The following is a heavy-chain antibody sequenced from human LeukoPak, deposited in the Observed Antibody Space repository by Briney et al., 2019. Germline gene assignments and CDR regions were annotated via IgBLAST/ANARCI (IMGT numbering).Heavy chain of an antibody. CDR3: ATSGGSSTPPY. D-gene: IGHD6-6*01. CDR1: GGTFSSYA. J-gene: IGHJ4*02. V-gene: IGHV1-69*05. Sequence: SVKVSCKASGGTFSSYAISWVRQAPGQGLEWMGRTIPIFGTANYAQKFQGRVTITTDESTSTAYMELSSLRSEDTAVYYCATSGGSSTPPYWGQGTLVTVSS. CDR2: TIPIFGTA.